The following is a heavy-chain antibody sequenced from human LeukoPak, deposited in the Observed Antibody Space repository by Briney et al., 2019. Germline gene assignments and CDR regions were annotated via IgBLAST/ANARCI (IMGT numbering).Heavy chain of an antibody. V-gene: IGHV3-21*01. D-gene: IGHD5-18*01. J-gene: IGHJ4*02. Sequence: GGSLRLSCAASGFTFSSYSMNWVRQAPGKGLEWVSSISSSSSYIYYADSVKGRFTISRDNAKNSLDLQMNSLRAEDTAIYYCARDAVDTATYFDYWGQGTLVTVSS. CDR3: ARDAVDTATYFDY. CDR1: GFTFSSYS. CDR2: ISSSSSYI.